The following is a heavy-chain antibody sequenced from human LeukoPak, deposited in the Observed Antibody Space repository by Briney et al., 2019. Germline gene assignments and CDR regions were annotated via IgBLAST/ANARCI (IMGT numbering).Heavy chain of an antibody. D-gene: IGHD3-16*01. CDR1: GGTFSSYA. V-gene: IGHV1-69*04. J-gene: IGHJ3*02. CDR3: ARAWGDIGLRLGKGVFDI. CDR2: IIPILGIA. Sequence: SVKVSCKASGGTFSSYAISWVRQAPGQGLEWMGRIIPILGIANYAQKFQGRVTITADKSTSTAYMELSSLRSEDTAVYYCARAWGDIGLRLGKGVFDIGGKGTMVTVSS.